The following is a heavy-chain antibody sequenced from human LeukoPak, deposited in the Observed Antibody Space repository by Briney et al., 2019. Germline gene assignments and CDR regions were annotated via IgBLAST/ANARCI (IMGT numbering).Heavy chain of an antibody. CDR1: GYSISSGYY. CDR2: IYHSGST. CDR3: ARVVSTYTYYYDSSGYLPPYFQH. D-gene: IGHD3-22*01. Sequence: SETLSLTCAVSGYSISSGYYWGWIRQPPGKGLEWIGSIYHSGSTYYNPSLKSRVTISVDTSKNQFSLKLSSVTAADTAVYYCARVVSTYTYYYDSSGYLPPYFQHWGQGTLVTVSS. J-gene: IGHJ1*01. V-gene: IGHV4-38-2*01.